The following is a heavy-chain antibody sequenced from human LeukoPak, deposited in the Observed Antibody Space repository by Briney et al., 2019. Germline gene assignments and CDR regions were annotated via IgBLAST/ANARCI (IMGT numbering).Heavy chain of an antibody. CDR2: IYYSGST. Sequence: SETLSLTCTVSGGSISSYYWSWIRQPPGKGLEWIGYIYYSGSTNYNPSLKSRVTISVDTSKNQFSLKLSSVTAADTAVYYCARSSGRRRIVVVPAAITWFDPWGQGTLVTVSS. J-gene: IGHJ5*02. D-gene: IGHD2-2*01. CDR1: GGSISSYY. V-gene: IGHV4-59*01. CDR3: ARSSGRRRIVVVPAAITWFDP.